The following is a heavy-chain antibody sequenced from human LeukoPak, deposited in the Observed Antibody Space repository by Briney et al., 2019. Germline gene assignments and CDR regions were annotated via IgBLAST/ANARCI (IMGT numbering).Heavy chain of an antibody. J-gene: IGHJ1*01. CDR3: ARGPVFGYDRSGSQYFQH. CDR2: INHSGST. V-gene: IGHV4-34*01. Sequence: SETLSLTCAVYGGSFSGYYWSWIRQPPGKGLEWIGEINHSGSTNYNPSLKSRVTISVDTSKNQFSLKLSSVTAADTAVYYCARGPVFGYDRSGSQYFQHWGQGTLVTVSS. CDR1: GGSFSGYY. D-gene: IGHD3-22*01.